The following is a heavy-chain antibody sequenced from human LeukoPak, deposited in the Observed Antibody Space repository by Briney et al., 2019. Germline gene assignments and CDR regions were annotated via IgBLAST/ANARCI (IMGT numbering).Heavy chain of an antibody. D-gene: IGHD3-3*01. CDR2: IWYDGSNK. Sequence: GGSLRLSCAASGFTFSSYGMHWVRQAPGKGLEWVAVIWYDGSNKYYADSVKGRFTISRDNSKNTLYLQMNSPRAEDTAVYYCARAGDFWSGYGYFDYWGQGTLVTVSS. CDR1: GFTFSSYG. J-gene: IGHJ4*02. CDR3: ARAGDFWSGYGYFDY. V-gene: IGHV3-33*01.